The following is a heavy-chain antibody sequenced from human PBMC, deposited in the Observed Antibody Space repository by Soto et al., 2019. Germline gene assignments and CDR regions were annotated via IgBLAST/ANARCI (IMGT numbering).Heavy chain of an antibody. CDR3: ARDFESSGISPILGSYYYYGMDV. Sequence: QVQLVQSGAEVKKPGSSVKVSCKASGGTFSSYAISWVRQAPGQGLEWMGGIIPIFGTANYAQKFQGRVTITADESTSTAYMELSSLRSEDTAVYYCARDFESSGISPILGSYYYYGMDVWGQGTTVTVSS. CDR2: IIPIFGTA. V-gene: IGHV1-69*01. J-gene: IGHJ6*02. CDR1: GGTFSSYA. D-gene: IGHD3-10*01.